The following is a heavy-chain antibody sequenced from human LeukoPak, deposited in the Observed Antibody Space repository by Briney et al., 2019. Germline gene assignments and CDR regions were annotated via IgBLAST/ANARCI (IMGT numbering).Heavy chain of an antibody. CDR3: ASRGPNCSSTSCYMELNY. D-gene: IGHD2-2*02. V-gene: IGHV1-69*05. CDR1: GGTFSSYA. J-gene: IGHJ4*02. Sequence: ASVKVSCKASGGTFSSYAISRVLQAPGQGLEWMGGIIPIFGTANYAQKFQGRVTITTDESTSTAYMELSSLRSEDTAVYYCASRGPNCSSTSCYMELNYWGQGTLVTVSS. CDR2: IIPIFGTA.